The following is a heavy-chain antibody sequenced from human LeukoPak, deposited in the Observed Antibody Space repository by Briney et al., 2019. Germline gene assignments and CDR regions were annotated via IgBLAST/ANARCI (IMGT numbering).Heavy chain of an antibody. CDR3: ARNHSGATGTPGGWFDS. J-gene: IGHJ5*01. D-gene: IGHD3-16*01. CDR1: GGSISDTRDY. V-gene: IGHV4-39*01. CDR2: IYYSGST. Sequence: SETLSLTCSVSGGSISDTRDYWGWIRQPPGKRLEWIGRIYYSGSTHYNPSLRSRVSMSIDTSKRQFSLKLASVTAADTGLYYCARNHSGATGTPGGWFDSWGQGTLVIVSS.